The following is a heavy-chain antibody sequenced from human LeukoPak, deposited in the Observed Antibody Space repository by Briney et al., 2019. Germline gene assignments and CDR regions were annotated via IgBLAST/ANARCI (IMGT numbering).Heavy chain of an antibody. CDR2: IIPIFGTA. Sequence: GASVKVSCKASGGTFSSYAISWVRQAPGQGLEWMGGIIPIFGTANYAQKFQGRVTITADESTSTAYMELSSLRSEDTAVYYCAREEGYRRYFDLWGRGTLVTVSS. V-gene: IGHV1-69*01. CDR1: GGTFSSYA. J-gene: IGHJ2*01. CDR3: AREEGYRRYFDL. D-gene: IGHD3-16*02.